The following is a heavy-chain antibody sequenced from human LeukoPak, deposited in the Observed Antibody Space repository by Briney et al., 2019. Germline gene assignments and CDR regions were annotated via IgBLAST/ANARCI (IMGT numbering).Heavy chain of an antibody. CDR3: ARPIAAAGTNYYYGMDV. CDR2: INPNSGGT. CDR1: GYTFAGYY. V-gene: IGHV1-2*06. J-gene: IGHJ6*02. Sequence: ASVKVSCKASGYTFAGYYMHWVRQAPGQGLERMGRINPNSGGTNYAQKFQGRVTMTRDTSISTAYMELSRLRSDDTAVYYCARPIAAAGTNYYYGMDVWGQGTTVTVSS. D-gene: IGHD6-13*01.